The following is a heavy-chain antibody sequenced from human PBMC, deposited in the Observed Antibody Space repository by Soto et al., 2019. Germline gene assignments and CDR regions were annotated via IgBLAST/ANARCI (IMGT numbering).Heavy chain of an antibody. Sequence: GGSLRLSCAASGFTFSSYAMSWVRQAPGKGLVWVSGISGGGGSTYYADSVKGRSTISRDNSENTLYLQMNSLRAEDTAVYYCAKGHRSSGGLLFDYWGQGTLVTVSS. J-gene: IGHJ4*02. CDR1: GFTFSSYA. V-gene: IGHV3-23*01. CDR3: AKGHRSSGGLLFDY. D-gene: IGHD6-19*01. CDR2: ISGGGGST.